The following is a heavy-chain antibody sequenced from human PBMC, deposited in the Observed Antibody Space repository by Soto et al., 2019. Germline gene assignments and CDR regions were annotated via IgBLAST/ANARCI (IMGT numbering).Heavy chain of an antibody. CDR3: ARSVGYSSDHHWGRNWFDS. V-gene: IGHV2-26*01. CDR1: GFSLSNARMG. D-gene: IGHD6-25*01. Sequence: QGTLKESGPVLVKPTETLTLTCTVSGFSLSNARMGVSWIRQPPGKALEWLAHIFSNDEKSYSTSLKSRLTISKDTSKSQVVLTMTNMDPVESATYYCARSVGYSSDHHWGRNWFDSWGQGTLVTVSS. CDR2: IFSNDEK. J-gene: IGHJ5*01.